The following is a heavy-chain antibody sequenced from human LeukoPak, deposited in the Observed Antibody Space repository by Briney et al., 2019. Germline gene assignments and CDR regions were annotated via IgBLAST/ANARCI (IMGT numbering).Heavy chain of an antibody. D-gene: IGHD3-10*01. J-gene: IGHJ4*02. Sequence: GGSLRLSCAASGFTFSSYAMSWVRQAPGKGLEWVSAISGSGGSTYYADSVKGRFTISRDNSKNTLYLQMNSLRAEDTAVYYCAKDSHPNRGAGYYSDYWGQGTLVTVSS. CDR2: ISGSGGST. CDR3: AKDSHPNRGAGYYSDY. V-gene: IGHV3-23*01. CDR1: GFTFSSYA.